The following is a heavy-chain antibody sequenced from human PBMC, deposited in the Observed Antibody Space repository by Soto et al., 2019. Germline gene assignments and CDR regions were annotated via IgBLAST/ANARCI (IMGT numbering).Heavy chain of an antibody. CDR2: INHSGST. Sequence: QVQLQQWGAGLLKPSETLSLTCAFYGGSFCGYYWSWIRQPPGKGLEWIGEINHSGSTNYNPSLKSRVTISVDTSNNQFTLKLSSVTAADTAVYYCARHSVTNFDYWGQGTLVTVSS. J-gene: IGHJ4*02. V-gene: IGHV4-34*01. CDR3: ARHSVTNFDY. D-gene: IGHD4-17*01. CDR1: GGSFCGYY.